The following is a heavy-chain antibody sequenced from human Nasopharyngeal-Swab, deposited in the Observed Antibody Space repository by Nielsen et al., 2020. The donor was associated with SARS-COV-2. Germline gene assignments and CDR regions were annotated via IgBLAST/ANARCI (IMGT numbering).Heavy chain of an antibody. V-gene: IGHV3-48*02. CDR2: ISSSSSTI. CDR1: GFTFNDYS. D-gene: IGHD6-13*01. J-gene: IGHJ4*02. CDR3: ARASKTGAAAGLHPFGN. Sequence: GESLKISCAVSGFTFNDYSMNWVRQAPGKGLEWVSYISSSSSTIYYADSVKGRFTISRDNAQNSLSLQMNSLREEDTAIYYCARASKTGAAAGLHPFGNWGQGTLVTVSS.